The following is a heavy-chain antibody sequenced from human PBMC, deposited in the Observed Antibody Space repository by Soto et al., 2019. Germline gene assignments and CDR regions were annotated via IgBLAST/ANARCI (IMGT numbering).Heavy chain of an antibody. CDR1: GGSSSGYY. CDR3: ARVRAGGQDIVVVPAATNWFDP. V-gene: IGHV4-34*01. J-gene: IGHJ5*02. Sequence: SETLSLTCAVYGGSSSGYYWSWIRQPPGKGLEWIGEINHSGSTNYNPSLKSRVTISVDTSKNQFSLKLSSVTAADTAVYYCARVRAGGQDIVVVPAATNWFDPWGQGTLVTVSS. CDR2: INHSGST. D-gene: IGHD2-2*01.